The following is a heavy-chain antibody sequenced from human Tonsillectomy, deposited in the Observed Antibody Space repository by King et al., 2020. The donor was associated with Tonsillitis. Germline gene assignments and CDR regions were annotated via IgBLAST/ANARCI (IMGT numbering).Heavy chain of an antibody. V-gene: IGHV1-69*04. CDR2: IIPILGIA. J-gene: IGHJ6*02. Sequence: QLVQSGAEVKKPGSSVKVSCKAPGGTFSSYAISWVRQAPGQGLEWMGRIIPILGIANYAQKFQGRVTITADKSTSTAYMELSSLRSEDTAVYYCARDRRYCSGGSCYRRNYYGMDVWGQGTTVTVSS. CDR1: GGTFSSYA. D-gene: IGHD2-15*01. CDR3: ARDRRYCSGGSCYRRNYYGMDV.